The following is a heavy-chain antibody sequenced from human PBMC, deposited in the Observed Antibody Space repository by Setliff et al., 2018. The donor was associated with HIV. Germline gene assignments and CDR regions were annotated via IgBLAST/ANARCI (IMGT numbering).Heavy chain of an antibody. D-gene: IGHD3-10*01. CDR2: FIPFFGTT. J-gene: IGHJ4*02. CDR1: GGTFNNHA. Sequence: GASVKVSCKTSGGTFNNHAITWVRQAPGQGLEWMGEFIPFFGTTNYAQKFQGRLSFTADASTNTAYMELSSLRSEDTAVFYCGRGKHYSSGSPPLYDSWGQGTRVTVSS. V-gene: IGHV1-69*13. CDR3: GRGKHYSSGSPPLYDS.